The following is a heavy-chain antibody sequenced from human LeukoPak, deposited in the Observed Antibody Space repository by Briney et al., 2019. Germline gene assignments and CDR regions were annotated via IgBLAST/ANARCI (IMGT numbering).Heavy chain of an antibody. CDR2: IYYSGST. D-gene: IGHD3-22*01. V-gene: IGHV4-59*08. CDR1: GGSISSYY. CDR3: ARLPYDSSGYTSDY. J-gene: IGHJ4*02. Sequence: PSETLSLTCTVSGGSISSYYWSWIRQLPGKGLEWIGYIYYSGSTNYNPSLKSRVTISVDTSKNQFSLKLSSVTAADTAVYYCARLPYDSSGYTSDYWGQGTLVTVSS.